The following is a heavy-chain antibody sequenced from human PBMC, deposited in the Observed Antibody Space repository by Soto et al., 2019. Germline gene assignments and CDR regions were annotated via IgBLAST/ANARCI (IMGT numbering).Heavy chain of an antibody. CDR3: AKAKIFVVVINKLNWFDP. CDR2: ISGSGGST. V-gene: IGHV3-23*01. D-gene: IGHD3-3*01. CDR1: GFTFSSYA. Sequence: GGSLRLSCAASGFTFSSYAMSWVRQAPGKGLEWVSAISGSGGSTYYADSVKGRFTISRDNSKNTLYLQMNSLRAEDTAVYYCAKAKIFVVVINKLNWFDPWCQGILVTVS. J-gene: IGHJ5*02.